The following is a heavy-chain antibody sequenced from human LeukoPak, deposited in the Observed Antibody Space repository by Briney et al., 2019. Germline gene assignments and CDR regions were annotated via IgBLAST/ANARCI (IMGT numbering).Heavy chain of an antibody. J-gene: IGHJ5*02. CDR2: ISSSSNYT. CDR1: GFTFSDYY. Sequence: GGSLRLSCAASGFTFSDYYMSWIRQAPEEGLEWVSYISSSSNYTNYADSVKGRFTISRDNAKNSLYLQMNSLTAEDTAVYYCARQGNNWFDPWGQGTLVTVSS. V-gene: IGHV3-11*06. CDR3: ARQGNNWFDP.